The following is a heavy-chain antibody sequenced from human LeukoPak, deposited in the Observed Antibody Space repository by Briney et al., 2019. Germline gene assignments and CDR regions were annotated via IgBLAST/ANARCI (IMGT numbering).Heavy chain of an antibody. J-gene: IGHJ6*02. CDR3: ARNMLRGVIGYYYYGMDV. V-gene: IGHV1-8*01. D-gene: IGHD3-10*01. CDR2: MNPNSGNT. CDR1: GYTFTSYD. Sequence: ASVKVSCKASGYTFTSYDINWVRQATGQGLEWMGWMNPNSGNTGYAQKFQGRVTMTRNTSISTAYMELSSLRSEGTAVYYCARNMLRGVIGYYYYGMDVWGQGTTVTVSS.